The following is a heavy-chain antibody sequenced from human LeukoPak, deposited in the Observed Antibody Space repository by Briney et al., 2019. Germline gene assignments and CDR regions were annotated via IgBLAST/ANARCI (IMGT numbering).Heavy chain of an antibody. CDR3: ARSTRRNYYGSGSYYPNWFDP. J-gene: IGHJ5*02. D-gene: IGHD3-10*01. CDR1: GGSFSGYY. Sequence: PSETLSLTCAVYGGSFSGYYWSWIRQPPGKGLEWIGEINHSGSTNYNPSLKSRVTISVDTSKNQFSLKLSSVTAADTAVYYCARSTRRNYYGSGSYYPNWFDPWGQGTLVTVSS. V-gene: IGHV4-34*01. CDR2: INHSGST.